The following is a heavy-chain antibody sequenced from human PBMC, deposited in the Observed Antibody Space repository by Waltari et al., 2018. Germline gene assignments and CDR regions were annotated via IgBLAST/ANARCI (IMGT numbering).Heavy chain of an antibody. J-gene: IGHJ3*02. CDR3: ARPGWYFAFDI. Sequence: QVQLQESGPGLVKPSGTLSLTCAVSGGSVSSSNWWSWVRQPPGKGLEWIEETYHSGRTNYNPSLRSRVTISVDNVHNQFSLKLSSVTAADTAVYYCARPGWYFAFDIWGQGTMVTVSS. CDR1: GGSVSSSNW. V-gene: IGHV4-4*02. CDR2: TYHSGRT. D-gene: IGHD6-19*01.